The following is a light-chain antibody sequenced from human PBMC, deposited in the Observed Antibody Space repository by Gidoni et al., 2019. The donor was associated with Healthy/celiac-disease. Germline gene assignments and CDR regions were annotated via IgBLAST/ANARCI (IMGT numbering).Light chain of an antibody. CDR3: QQYDNLPLT. CDR1: QDISNY. Sequence: QMTQSPSSLSASVGDRVTITCQASQDISNYLNWYQQKPGKAPKRLIYDASNLETGVPSRFSGSGSGTDFTFTISSLQPEDIATYYCQQYDNLPLTFXGXTKVEIK. CDR2: DAS. V-gene: IGKV1-33*01. J-gene: IGKJ4*01.